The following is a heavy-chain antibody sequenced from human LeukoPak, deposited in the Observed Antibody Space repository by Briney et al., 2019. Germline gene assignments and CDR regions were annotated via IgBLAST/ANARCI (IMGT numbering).Heavy chain of an antibody. Sequence: SGTLSLTCTVSGGSISSGSYYWSWIRQPAGKGLEWIGRIYTSGGTNYNPSLKSRVTISVDTSKNQFSLKLSSVTAADTAVYYCAREEQFYPGGGNWFDPWGQGTLVTVSS. V-gene: IGHV4-61*02. CDR1: GGSISSGSYY. CDR2: IYTSGGT. J-gene: IGHJ5*02. D-gene: IGHD6-19*01. CDR3: AREEQFYPGGGNWFDP.